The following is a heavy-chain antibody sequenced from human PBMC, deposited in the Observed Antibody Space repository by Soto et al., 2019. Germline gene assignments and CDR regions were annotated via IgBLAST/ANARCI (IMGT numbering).Heavy chain of an antibody. CDR1: AFPFSRSA. J-gene: IGHJ3*02. CDR3: ARGLDKSAGGAFDI. Sequence: GGSLRLSCAASAFPFSRSAMHWLRQAPGKGLEWVAVIPHDGNNEDYTDSVRGRFTISRDNSKNTFYLQMNSLRGEGTAVYYCARGLDKSAGGAFDIWGQGTMVTVS. CDR2: IPHDGNNE. V-gene: IGHV3-33*01. D-gene: IGHD3-10*01.